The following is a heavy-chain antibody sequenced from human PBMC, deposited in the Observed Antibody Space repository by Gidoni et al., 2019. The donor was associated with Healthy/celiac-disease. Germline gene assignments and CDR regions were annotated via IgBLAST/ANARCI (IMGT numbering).Heavy chain of an antibody. J-gene: IGHJ6*02. CDR1: GFTFSDYY. V-gene: IGHV3-11*01. CDR2: ISSSGSTI. Sequence: QVQLVESGGGLVKPGGSLRLSCAASGFTFSDYYMRWIRQAPGKGLEWVSYISSSGSTIYYADSVKGRFTISRDNAKNSLYLQMNSLRAEDTAVYYCASQGFAVTTGSYYYYYGMDVWGQGTTVTVSS. D-gene: IGHD4-4*01. CDR3: ASQGFAVTTGSYYYYYGMDV.